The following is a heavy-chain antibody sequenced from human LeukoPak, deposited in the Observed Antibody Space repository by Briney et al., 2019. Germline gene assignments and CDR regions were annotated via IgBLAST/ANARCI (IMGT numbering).Heavy chain of an antibody. J-gene: IGHJ4*02. CDR1: GVSFSGYY. CDR2: INHSGST. CDR3: ARPGPYDYVWGSYRPYYFDY. Sequence: SETLSLTCAVYGVSFSGYYWSWIRQPPGKRLEWIGEINHSGSTNYNPSLKSRVTISVDTSKNQFSLKLSSVTAADTAVYYCARPGPYDYVWGSYRPYYFDYWGQGTLVTVSS. D-gene: IGHD3-16*02. V-gene: IGHV4-34*01.